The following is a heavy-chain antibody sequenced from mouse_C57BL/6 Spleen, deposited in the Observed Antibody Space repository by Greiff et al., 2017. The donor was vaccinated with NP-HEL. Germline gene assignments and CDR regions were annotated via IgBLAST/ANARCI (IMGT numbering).Heavy chain of an antibody. V-gene: IGHV5-12*01. CDR2: ISNGGGST. J-gene: IGHJ1*03. D-gene: IGHD1-1*01. CDR3: ARGDYYGSPSYWYFDV. Sequence: EVKLQESGGGLVQPGGSLKLSCAASGFTFSDYYMYWVRQTPEKRLEWVAYISNGGGSTYYPDTVKGRFTISRDNAKNTLYLQMSRLKSEDTAMYYCARGDYYGSPSYWYFDVWGTGTTVTVSS. CDR1: GFTFSDYY.